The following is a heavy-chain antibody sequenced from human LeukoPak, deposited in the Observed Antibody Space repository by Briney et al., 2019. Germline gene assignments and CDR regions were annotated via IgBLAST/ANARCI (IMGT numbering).Heavy chain of an antibody. Sequence: SETLSLTCSVSGDSLSTYYWSWIRQPPGKGLEWIGYVYYSGSTNYNPSLKSRVTISVDTSKNQFSLKLSSVTAADTAVYYCARHRAHVVRGINWFDPWGQGTLVTVSS. CDR1: GDSLSTYY. V-gene: IGHV4-59*08. D-gene: IGHD3-10*01. CDR3: ARHRAHVVRGINWFDP. J-gene: IGHJ5*02. CDR2: VYYSGST.